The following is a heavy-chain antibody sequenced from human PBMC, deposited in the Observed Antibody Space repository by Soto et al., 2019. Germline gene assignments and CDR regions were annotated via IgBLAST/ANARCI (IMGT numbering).Heavy chain of an antibody. J-gene: IGHJ4*02. CDR2: ITGSGGDT. D-gene: IGHD6-25*01. Sequence: GGSLRLSCAASGFTFSSCAMSWVRQSPGKGLEWVSAITGSGGDTFHADSVKGRFTISRDNSQNTLYLQMSSLRAGDTAVYYCAKGSASGSPYYFDYWGQGILVTVSS. CDR1: GFTFSSCA. CDR3: AKGSASGSPYYFDY. V-gene: IGHV3-23*01.